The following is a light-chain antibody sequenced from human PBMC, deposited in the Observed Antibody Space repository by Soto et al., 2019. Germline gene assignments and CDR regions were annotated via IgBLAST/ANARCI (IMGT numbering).Light chain of an antibody. J-gene: IGLJ1*01. CDR1: SREVGGYNY. CDR2: EVS. Sequence: QSVLTQPASVSGSPGQSITISCTGTSREVGGYNYVSWYQQHPGKAPKLMIYEVSNRPSGVSNRFSGSKSGNTASLTISGLQAEDEADYYCSSYTSSSIDYVFGTATKLTVL. V-gene: IGLV2-14*01. CDR3: SSYTSSSIDYV.